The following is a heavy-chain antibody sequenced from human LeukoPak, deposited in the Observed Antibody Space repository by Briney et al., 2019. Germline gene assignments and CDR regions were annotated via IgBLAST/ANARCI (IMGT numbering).Heavy chain of an antibody. CDR1: GGSISNFY. D-gene: IGHD5-24*01. CDR2: ISTSAST. CDR3: VREGYYGNNYIDY. V-gene: IGHV4-4*07. Sequence: SETLSLTCTVSGGSISNFYWTWIRQPAGKGLEWIGRISTSASTNYNPSLKNRVTMSVDTSTNQFSLKLTSVTAADTAVYYCVREGYYGNNYIDYWGQGPLVTVSS. J-gene: IGHJ4*02.